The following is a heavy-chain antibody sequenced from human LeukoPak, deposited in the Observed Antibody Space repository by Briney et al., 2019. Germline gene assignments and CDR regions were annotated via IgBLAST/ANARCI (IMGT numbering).Heavy chain of an antibody. CDR3: ARDSGNYLFDY. D-gene: IGHD1-26*01. CDR2: INHGGST. CDR1: GGSFSGYY. V-gene: IGHV4-34*01. J-gene: IGHJ4*02. Sequence: SETLSLTCAVYGGSFSGYYWSWIRQPPGKGLEWIGEINHGGSTNYNPSLKSRVTISVDTSKNQFSLQVNSVTPEDTAVYYCARDSGNYLFDYWGQGTLVTVSS.